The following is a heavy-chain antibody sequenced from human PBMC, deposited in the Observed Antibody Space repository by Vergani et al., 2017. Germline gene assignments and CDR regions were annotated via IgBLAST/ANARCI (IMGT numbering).Heavy chain of an antibody. CDR1: GFSFTSYW. J-gene: IGHJ4*02. CDR3: ARSPPIAALSYFDY. V-gene: IGHV5-51*03. D-gene: IGHD6-6*01. CDR2: IYPGDSDT. Sequence: EVQLVPSGAEVKKPGESLKISCQGSGFSFTSYWIGWVRQMPGKGLEWMGVIYPGDSDTRYSPSFQGQVTISADKYISTAYLPLSSLKASDTAMYYCARSPPIAALSYFDYWGQGTLVTVSS.